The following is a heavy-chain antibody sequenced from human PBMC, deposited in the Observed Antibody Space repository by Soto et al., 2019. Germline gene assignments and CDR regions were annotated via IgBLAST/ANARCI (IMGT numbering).Heavy chain of an antibody. CDR2: ISSSSSYI. CDR1: GFTFSSYS. Sequence: GGSLRLSCAASGFTFSSYSMNWVRQAPGKGLEWVSSISSSSSYIYYADSVKGRFTISRDNAKNSLYLQMNSLRAEDTAVYYCARSGMVRGVLYYGMDVWGQGTTVTVS. D-gene: IGHD3-10*01. J-gene: IGHJ6*02. CDR3: ARSGMVRGVLYYGMDV. V-gene: IGHV3-21*01.